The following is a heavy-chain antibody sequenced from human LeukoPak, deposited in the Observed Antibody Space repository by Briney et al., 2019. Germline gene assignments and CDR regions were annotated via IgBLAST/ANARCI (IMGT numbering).Heavy chain of an antibody. V-gene: IGHV3-30-3*01. CDR2: ISYDGSNK. CDR1: GFTFSSYA. CDR3: ARPPQIAVAGTAEYLQH. Sequence: GGSLRLSCAASGFTFSSYAMHWVRQAPGKGLEWVAVISYDGSNKYYADSVKGRFTISRDNSKNTLYLQMNSLRAEDTAVYYCARPPQIAVAGTAEYLQHWGQAPWSPSPQ. D-gene: IGHD6-19*01. J-gene: IGHJ1*01.